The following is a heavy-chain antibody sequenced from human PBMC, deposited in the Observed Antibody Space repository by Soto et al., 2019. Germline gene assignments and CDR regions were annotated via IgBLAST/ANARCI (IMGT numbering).Heavy chain of an antibody. D-gene: IGHD3-22*01. CDR2: IIPIFGTA. CDR1: GGTFSSYA. Sequence: SVKVSCKASGGTFSSYAISWVRQAPGQGLEWMGGIIPIFGTANYAQKFQGRVTITADESTSTACMELSSLRSEDTAVYYCARVVRDYYDSSGYSSGNNWFDPWGQGTLVTVSS. J-gene: IGHJ5*02. V-gene: IGHV1-69*13. CDR3: ARVVRDYYDSSGYSSGNNWFDP.